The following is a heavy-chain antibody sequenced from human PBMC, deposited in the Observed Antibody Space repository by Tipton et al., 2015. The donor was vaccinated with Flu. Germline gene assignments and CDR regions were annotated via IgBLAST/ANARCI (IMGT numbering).Heavy chain of an antibody. Sequence: GLVKPSETLSLTCSVSGGSISSNNYYWGWIRQPPGKPLEWVGSMYYGGNTHYNPSLASRATVSVDTSKNEFSLRLNSVTAADTAVYYCARRDNTYYPDWGQGTLVTVSS. V-gene: IGHV4-39*01. D-gene: IGHD3-10*01. CDR2: MYYGGNT. CDR3: ARRDNTYYPD. CDR1: GGSISSNNYY. J-gene: IGHJ1*01.